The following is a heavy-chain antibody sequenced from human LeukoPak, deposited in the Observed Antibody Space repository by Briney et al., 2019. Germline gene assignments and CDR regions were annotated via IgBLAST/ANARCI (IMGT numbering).Heavy chain of an antibody. CDR2: IDSTGSS. J-gene: IGHJ5*02. Sequence: SETLSLTCTVSGGSISGGSYYWGWIRQSPGKGLEWIGSIDSTGSSYWNTSLKSRVTMSVDTSKNEFSLRLSSVTAPDTAVYYCARHRRYDLSTYLPTNWFDPWGQGTLVIISS. CDR1: GGSISGGSYY. D-gene: IGHD3-3*01. CDR3: ARHRRYDLSTYLPTNWFDP. V-gene: IGHV4-39*01.